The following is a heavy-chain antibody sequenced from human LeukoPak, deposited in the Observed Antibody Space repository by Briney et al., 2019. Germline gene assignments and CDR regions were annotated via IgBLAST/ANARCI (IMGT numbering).Heavy chain of an antibody. CDR1: GFTFSSYG. CDR3: AKPYYDILTGYYRY. D-gene: IGHD3-9*01. Sequence: GGSLRLSCAASGFTFSSYGMSWVRQAPGKGLEWVSAISGSGGSTYYADSVKGRFTISRDNSKNTLYLQMNSLRAEDTAVYYCAKPYYDILTGYYRYWGQGTLVTVSS. CDR2: ISGSGGST. V-gene: IGHV3-23*01. J-gene: IGHJ4*02.